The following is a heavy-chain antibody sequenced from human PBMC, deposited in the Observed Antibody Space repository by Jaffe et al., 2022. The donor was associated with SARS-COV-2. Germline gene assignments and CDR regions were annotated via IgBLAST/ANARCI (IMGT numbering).Heavy chain of an antibody. V-gene: IGHV3-33*01. D-gene: IGHD1-26*01. Sequence: QVQLVESGGGVVQPGRSLRLSCAASGFTFSSYGMHWVRQAPGKGLEWVAVIWYDGSNKYYADSVKGRFTISRDNSKNTLYLQMNSLRAEDTAVYYCARDGSRDVGATNAFDIWGQGTMVTVSS. CDR1: GFTFSSYG. CDR2: IWYDGSNK. J-gene: IGHJ3*02. CDR3: ARDGSRDVGATNAFDI.